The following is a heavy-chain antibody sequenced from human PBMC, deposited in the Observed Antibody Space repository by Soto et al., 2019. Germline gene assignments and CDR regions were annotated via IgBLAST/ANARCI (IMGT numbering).Heavy chain of an antibody. Sequence: QVQLQQWGAGLLKPSETLSLTCAVYGRSFSGYYWSWIRQPPGKGLEWIGEINHSGSTNYNPSLKSRVTISVDTSKNQFSLKLSSVTAADTAVYYCARASYSPLNWGQGTLVTVSS. CDR2: INHSGST. CDR1: GRSFSGYY. J-gene: IGHJ4*02. V-gene: IGHV4-34*01. CDR3: ARASYSPLN. D-gene: IGHD2-15*01.